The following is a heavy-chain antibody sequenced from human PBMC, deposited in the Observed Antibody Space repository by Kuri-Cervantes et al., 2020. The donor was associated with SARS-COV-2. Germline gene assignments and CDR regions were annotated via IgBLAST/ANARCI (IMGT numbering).Heavy chain of an antibody. CDR3: ARGRNLGDFDY. CDR1: GGSFSGYY. J-gene: IGHJ4*02. CDR2: INHSGST. D-gene: IGHD1-14*01. Sequence: SETLSLTCAVYGGSFSGYYWSWIRQPPGKGLEWIGEINHSGSTNYNPSLKSRVTISVDTSKNQFSLKLSSVTAADTAVYYCARGRNLGDFDYWGQGTLVTVSS. V-gene: IGHV4-34*01.